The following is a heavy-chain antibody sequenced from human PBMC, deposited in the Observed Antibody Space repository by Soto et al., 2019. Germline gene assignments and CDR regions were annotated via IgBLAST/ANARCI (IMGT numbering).Heavy chain of an antibody. J-gene: IGHJ4*02. CDR1: GFTFSSYS. CDR2: ISSSSSTI. V-gene: IGHV3-48*01. Sequence: GGSLSLSCAASGFTFSSYSMNWVRQAPGKGLEWVSYISSSSSTIYYADSVKGRFTISRDNAKNSLYLQMNSLRAEDTAVYYCARDQPRDSSSWYNWGQGTLVTVSS. CDR3: ARDQPRDSSSWYN. D-gene: IGHD6-13*01.